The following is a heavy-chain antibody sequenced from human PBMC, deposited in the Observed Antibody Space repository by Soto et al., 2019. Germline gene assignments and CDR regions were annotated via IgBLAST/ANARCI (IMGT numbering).Heavy chain of an antibody. Sequence: SETLSLTCSVSRGSMNSSGYYWSWIRQHPGKGLEWIGYIYNNGDTYYNPSLKSRVIVSVDTSKNQFSLNLTSVTAADTAVYYCARRGGSSSGYYYYAMDVWGQGTTVTVSS. D-gene: IGHD6-6*01. CDR1: RGSMNSSGYY. CDR3: ARRGGSSSGYYYYAMDV. CDR2: IYNNGDT. V-gene: IGHV4-31*03. J-gene: IGHJ6*02.